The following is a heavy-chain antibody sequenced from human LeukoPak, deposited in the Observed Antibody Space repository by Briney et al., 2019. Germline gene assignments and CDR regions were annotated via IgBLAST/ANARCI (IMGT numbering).Heavy chain of an antibody. J-gene: IGHJ4*02. CDR1: GFTFSSYS. V-gene: IGHV3-21*01. CDR3: ARDRGIVGAMSYFDY. CDR2: ISSSSSYI. D-gene: IGHD1-26*01. Sequence: NPGGSLRLSCAASGFTFSSYSMNWVRQAPGKGLEWVSSISSSSSYIYYADSVKGRFTISRDNAKNSLYLQMNSLRAEDTAVYYCARDRGIVGAMSYFDYWGQGTLVTVSS.